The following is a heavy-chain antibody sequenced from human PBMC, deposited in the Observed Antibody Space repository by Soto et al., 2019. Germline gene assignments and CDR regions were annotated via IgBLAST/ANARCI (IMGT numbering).Heavy chain of an antibody. Sequence: EVQLVESGGGLVKPGGSLRLSCAASGFTFINYSMNWVRQAPGKGLEWVSSISKSSTYIYYADSVKGRFTVSRDNAKNSLHLQMNSLRAEDTAVYYCMRDYGLGEYQLLSYYHYGMDVWGQGTTVTVSS. CDR3: MRDYGLGEYQLLSYYHYGMDV. V-gene: IGHV3-21*02. CDR1: GFTFINYS. CDR2: ISKSSTYI. J-gene: IGHJ6*02. D-gene: IGHD2-2*01.